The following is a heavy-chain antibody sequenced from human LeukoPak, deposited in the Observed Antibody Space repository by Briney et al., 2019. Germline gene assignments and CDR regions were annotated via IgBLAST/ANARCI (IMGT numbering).Heavy chain of an antibody. J-gene: IGHJ6*03. CDR3: ARSTVTTIRGGYSSGPYYYYMDV. CDR1: SGSISSSSHY. D-gene: IGHD5-18*01. CDR2: MDYSGNA. Sequence: PSETLSLTCSVSSGSISSSSHYWGWIRQPPGKGLEWIERMDYSGNAYYNPSLKSRVIISVDTSENQFSLKLRSVTAADTAVYYCARSTVTTIRGGYSSGPYYYYMDVWGKGATVTVSS. V-gene: IGHV4-39*01.